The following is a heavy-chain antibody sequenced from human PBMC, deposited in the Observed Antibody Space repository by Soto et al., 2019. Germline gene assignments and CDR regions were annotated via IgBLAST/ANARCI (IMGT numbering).Heavy chain of an antibody. Sequence: PSETLSLTCAVYGGSFSGYYWTWIRQTPEKGLEWIVEIYHSGITTYNPSLKSRVTISVDTSKNRFSLRLTSVTAADKAVYYSPRVRDWFDPWGQGTRVTVSS. CDR1: GGSFSGYY. D-gene: IGHD3-3*01. CDR2: IYHSGIT. V-gene: IGHV4-34*01. CDR3: PRVRDWFDP. J-gene: IGHJ5*02.